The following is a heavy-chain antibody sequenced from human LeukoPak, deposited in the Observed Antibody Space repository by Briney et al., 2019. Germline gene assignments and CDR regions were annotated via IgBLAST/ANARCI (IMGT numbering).Heavy chain of an antibody. CDR2: IIPIFGTA. D-gene: IGHD5-12*01. CDR3: ASYSGYDDCDAFDI. J-gene: IGHJ3*02. Sequence: SVKVPCKASGGTFGSYAISWVRQAPGQGLEWMGGIIPIFGTANYAQKFQGRVTITADESTSTAYMELSSLRSEDTAVYYCASYSGYDDCDAFDIWGQGTMVTVSS. V-gene: IGHV1-69*13. CDR1: GGTFGSYA.